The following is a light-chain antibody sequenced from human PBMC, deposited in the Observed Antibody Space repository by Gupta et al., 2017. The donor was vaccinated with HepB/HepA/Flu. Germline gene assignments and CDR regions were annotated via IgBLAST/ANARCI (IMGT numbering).Light chain of an antibody. V-gene: IGKV3-11*01. CDR3: QQRSNWPLT. Sequence: EIVLTQSPATLSLSPGERATLSCRVSQSVSDYLAWYQQKPGQAPRLLIYDAYNRATGIPARFSGSGSGTDFTLTISSLEPGDLAVYYCQQRSNWPLTFGGGTKVEIK. J-gene: IGKJ4*01. CDR1: QSVSDY. CDR2: DAY.